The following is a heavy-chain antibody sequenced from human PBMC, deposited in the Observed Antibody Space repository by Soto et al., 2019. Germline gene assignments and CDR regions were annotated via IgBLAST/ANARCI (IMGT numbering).Heavy chain of an antibody. CDR1: GYSFTSYW. Sequence: ESLQISCKGSGYSFTSYWISWVRQMPGKGLEWMGRIDPSDSYTNYSPSFQGHVTISADKSISTAYLQWSSLKASDTAMYYCACDGLVGYDSRGYHRGVLYFQHGCHGTRVIVSS. CDR3: ACDGLVGYDSRGYHRGVLYFQH. V-gene: IGHV5-10-1*01. CDR2: IDPSDSYT. J-gene: IGHJ1*01. D-gene: IGHD3-22*01.